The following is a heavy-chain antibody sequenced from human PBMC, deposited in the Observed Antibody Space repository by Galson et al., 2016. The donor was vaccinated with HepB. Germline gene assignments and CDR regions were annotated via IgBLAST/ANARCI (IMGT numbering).Heavy chain of an antibody. CDR2: LYGGGYT. J-gene: IGHJ5*01. CDR3: SRLGANPSCLGGSCYRWFDS. D-gene: IGHD2-15*01. V-gene: IGHV3-53*01. CDR1: DFSVSVSY. Sequence: SLRLSCAVSDFSVSVSYMSWVRQAPGKGLERVSVLYGGGYTNYADSVKGRFTISRDNSKNTLYLQMNSLRADDTAVYYCSRLGANPSCLGGSCYRWFDSWGQGIMVTVSS.